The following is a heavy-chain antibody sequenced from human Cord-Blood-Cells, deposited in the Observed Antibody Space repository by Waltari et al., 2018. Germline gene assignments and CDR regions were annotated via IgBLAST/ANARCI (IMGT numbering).Heavy chain of an antibody. CDR2: ISYDGSNK. V-gene: IGHV3-30*18. CDR1: GFTFSSYG. Sequence: QVQLVESGGGVVQPGRSLRLSCAASGFTFSSYGLHWVRQAPGKGLEWVAVISYDGSNKYYADSVKGRFTISRDNSKNTLYLQMNSLRAEDTAVYYCAKFSGDDAFDIWGQGTMVTVSS. D-gene: IGHD3-10*01. J-gene: IGHJ3*02. CDR3: AKFSGDDAFDI.